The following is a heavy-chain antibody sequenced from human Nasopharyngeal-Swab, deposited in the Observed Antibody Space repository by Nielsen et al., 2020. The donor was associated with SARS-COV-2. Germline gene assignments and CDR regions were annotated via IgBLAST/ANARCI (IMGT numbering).Heavy chain of an antibody. V-gene: IGHV3-21*01. CDR1: GFTFSSYS. D-gene: IGHD3-22*01. CDR3: AGVVLDSSGYYYPVNAFDI. J-gene: IGHJ3*02. Sequence: GGSLRLSCAASGFTFSSYSMNWVRQAPGKGLEWVSSISSSSSYIYYADSVKGRFTISRDNAKNSLYLQMNSLRAEDTAVYYCAGVVLDSSGYYYPVNAFDIWGQGTMVTVSS. CDR2: ISSSSSYI.